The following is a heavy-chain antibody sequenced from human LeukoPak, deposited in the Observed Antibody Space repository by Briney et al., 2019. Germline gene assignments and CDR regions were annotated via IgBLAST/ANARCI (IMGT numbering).Heavy chain of an antibody. J-gene: IGHJ4*02. Sequence: ASVKVSCKASGGTFSSYAISWVRQAPGQGLEWMGWISAYNGNTNYAQKLQGRVTMTRNTSISTAYMELSSLRSEDTAVYYCARGFTMVRGVILLGYWGQGTLVTVSS. V-gene: IGHV1-8*02. CDR2: ISAYNGNT. D-gene: IGHD3-10*01. CDR3: ARGFTMVRGVILLGY. CDR1: GGTFSSYA.